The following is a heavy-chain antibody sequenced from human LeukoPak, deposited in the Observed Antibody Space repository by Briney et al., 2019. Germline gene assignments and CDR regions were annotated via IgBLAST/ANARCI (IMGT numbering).Heavy chain of an antibody. Sequence: ASVKVSCKAAGYTFTSYGISWVRQAPGQGLEWMGWISDYNGNTNYAQKLQGRVTMTTDTSTSTAYMELRSLRSDDTAVYYCARDLYRDSLPVSWFDPWGQGTLVTVSS. CDR2: ISDYNGNT. V-gene: IGHV1-18*01. CDR1: GYTFTSYG. CDR3: ARDLYRDSLPVSWFDP. D-gene: IGHD4-11*01. J-gene: IGHJ5*02.